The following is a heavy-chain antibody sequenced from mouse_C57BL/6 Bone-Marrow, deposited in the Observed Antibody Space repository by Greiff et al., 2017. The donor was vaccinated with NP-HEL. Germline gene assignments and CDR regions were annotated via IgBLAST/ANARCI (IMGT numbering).Heavy chain of an antibody. D-gene: IGHD1-1*01. CDR3: ARGGVVYWYFDV. J-gene: IGHJ1*03. V-gene: IGHV1-53*01. CDR2: INPSNGGT. Sequence: QVQLQQPGTELVKPGASVKLSFKASGYTFTSYWMHWVKQRPGQGLEWIGNINPSNGGTNYNEKFKSKATLTVDKSSSIAYMQLSSLTSEDSAVYYCARGGVVYWYFDVWGTGTTVTVSS. CDR1: GYTFTSYW.